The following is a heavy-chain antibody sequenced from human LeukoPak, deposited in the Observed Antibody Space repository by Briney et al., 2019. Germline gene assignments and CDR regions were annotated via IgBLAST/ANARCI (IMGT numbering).Heavy chain of an antibody. J-gene: IGHJ5*02. CDR1: GFTFSSYW. CDR3: AREYYYDSSGYFSSVFDP. CDR2: INSDGSST. Sequence: GGSLRLSCAASGFTFSSYWMHWVRQAPGKGLVWVSRINSDGSSTSYADSVKGRFTISRDNAKNTLYLQMNSLRAEDTAVYYCAREYYYDSSGYFSSVFDPWGQGTLVTVSS. V-gene: IGHV3-74*01. D-gene: IGHD3-22*01.